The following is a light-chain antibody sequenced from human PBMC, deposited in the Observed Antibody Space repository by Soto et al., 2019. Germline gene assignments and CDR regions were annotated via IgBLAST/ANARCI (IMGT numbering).Light chain of an antibody. V-gene: IGKV3-20*01. CDR2: GAS. J-gene: IGKJ1*01. CDR3: QQYDNSAWT. CDR1: QTFSNSF. Sequence: EIVLTQSPATLSLSPGERATLSCSASQTFSNSFLSWFQQIPGQAPRLLIYGASSRATGIPDRFSGSGSGTDFTLTISRLEPEDFAVYYCQQYDNSAWTFGQGTKVDIK.